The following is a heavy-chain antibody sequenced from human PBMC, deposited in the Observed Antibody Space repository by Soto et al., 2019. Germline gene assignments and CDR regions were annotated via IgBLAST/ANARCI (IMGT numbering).Heavy chain of an antibody. CDR1: GFTFSEHE. D-gene: IGHD2-21*02. V-gene: IGHV3-48*03. Sequence: GWSLRLSCAASGFTFSEHEMNLVRQAPGKGLEWVSFISGSSSSIYYADSVKGRFTISRDNAKNSLDLQMNNLRAEDTALYYCASAVVTATFLNDAFDMWGLGTMVTVSS. CDR2: ISGSSSSI. CDR3: ASAVVTATFLNDAFDM. J-gene: IGHJ3*02.